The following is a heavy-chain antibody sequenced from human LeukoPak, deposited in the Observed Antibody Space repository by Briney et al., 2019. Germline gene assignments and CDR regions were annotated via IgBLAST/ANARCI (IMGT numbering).Heavy chain of an antibody. D-gene: IGHD6-13*01. CDR3: ARLSYSSSWSTFGY. CDR1: GDSISSRSYY. J-gene: IGHJ4*02. V-gene: IGHV4-39*01. CDR2: ICYSGST. Sequence: PETLSLTCTVSGDSISSRSYYWAWIRQPPGKGLEWIGRICYSGSTYHNPSLKSRVTISVDTSKNQFSLKLSSVTAADTAVYYCARLSYSSSWSTFGYWGQGTLVTVSS.